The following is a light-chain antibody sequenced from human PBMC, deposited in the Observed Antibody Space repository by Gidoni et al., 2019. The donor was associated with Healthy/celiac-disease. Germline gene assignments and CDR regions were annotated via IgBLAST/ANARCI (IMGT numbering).Light chain of an antibody. Sequence: DIVMTQSPDSLAVSLGEKATINCKSSQSVLYSSNHKNYLAWYQQKPGQPPKLLIYWASTRESGVPDRFSGSGSGTDFTLTSSSLQAEDVAVYYCQQYYSTPKTFXHXTKVEIK. CDR1: QSVLYSSNHKNY. CDR2: WAS. J-gene: IGKJ1*01. CDR3: QQYYSTPKT. V-gene: IGKV4-1*01.